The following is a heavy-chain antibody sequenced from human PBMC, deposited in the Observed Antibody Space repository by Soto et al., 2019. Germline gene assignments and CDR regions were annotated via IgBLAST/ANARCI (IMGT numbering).Heavy chain of an antibody. J-gene: IGHJ6*02. Sequence: QVQLVQSGAEVKKPGSSVKVSCKASGGTFSSYTISWVRQAPGQGLEWMGRIIPILGIANYAQKFQGRVTITADKSTSTASMELSSLRSEDTDVYYCATTDIVVVPAALDYYGMDVWGQGTTVTVSS. V-gene: IGHV1-69*02. D-gene: IGHD2-2*01. CDR3: ATTDIVVVPAALDYYGMDV. CDR2: IIPILGIA. CDR1: GGTFSSYT.